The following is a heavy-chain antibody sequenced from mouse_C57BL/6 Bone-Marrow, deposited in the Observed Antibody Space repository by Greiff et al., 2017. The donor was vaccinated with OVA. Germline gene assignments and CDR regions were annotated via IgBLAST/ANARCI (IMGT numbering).Heavy chain of an antibody. CDR3: VRYGYDDYFDY. CDR1: GFSFNTYA. J-gene: IGHJ2*01. Sequence: EVQLQESGGGLVQPKGSLKLSCAASGFSFNTYAMNWVRQAPGKGLEWVARIRSKSNNYATYYADSVKDRFTISRDDSESMLYLQMNNLKTEDTAMYYCVRYGYDDYFDYWGQGTTLTVSS. CDR2: IRSKSNNYAT. D-gene: IGHD2-2*01. V-gene: IGHV10-1*01.